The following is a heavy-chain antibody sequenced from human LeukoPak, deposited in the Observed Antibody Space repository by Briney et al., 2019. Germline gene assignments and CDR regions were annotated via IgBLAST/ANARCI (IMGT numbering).Heavy chain of an antibody. J-gene: IGHJ4*02. V-gene: IGHV3-64*01. CDR2: ISSNGGST. CDR1: GFTFSSYA. CDR3: ARSFFQWNYGSCLDS. D-gene: IGHD1-7*01. Sequence: AGGSLTLSCAASGFTFSSYAMHWVRQAPGKGLEYVSAISSNGGSTYYANSVKGRFTISRDNSKNTLYLQMGSLRAEDMAVYSCARSFFQWNYGSCLDSWGQGTLVTVSS.